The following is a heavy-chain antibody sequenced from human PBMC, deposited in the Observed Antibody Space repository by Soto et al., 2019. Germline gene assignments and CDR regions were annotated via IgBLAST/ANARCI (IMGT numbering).Heavy chain of an antibody. CDR3: TTVTTLDYYLDX. CDR2: IRKKTNSYNT. D-gene: IGHD4-17*01. Sequence: GGSLRLSCAASGLTFSDLYMDWVRQAPGKGLEWVVRIRKKTNSYNTEYAASVKCRFIISRDDSKNSLYLQMRRLKTEDTYVYYCTTVTTLDYYLDXWGQGTLVTVSX. J-gene: IGHJ4*02. CDR1: GLTFSDLY. V-gene: IGHV3-72*01.